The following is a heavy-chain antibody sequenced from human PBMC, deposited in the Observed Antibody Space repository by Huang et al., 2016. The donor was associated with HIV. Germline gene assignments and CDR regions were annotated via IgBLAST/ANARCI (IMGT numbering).Heavy chain of an antibody. Sequence: QLQLQESGPGLVKPSETLSLTCTVSGGSIRSDNYYWGWIRQPPGKGLEWIGSIYYSGSTHHNPSLKRRVTITVDTSKNQFSLKMRSVTAADTAVYYCARLPGSITMIRGVITDPYWGQGTLVTVSS. D-gene: IGHD3-10*01. CDR2: IYYSGST. CDR1: GGSIRSDNYY. V-gene: IGHV4-39*01. CDR3: ARLPGSITMIRGVITDPY. J-gene: IGHJ4*02.